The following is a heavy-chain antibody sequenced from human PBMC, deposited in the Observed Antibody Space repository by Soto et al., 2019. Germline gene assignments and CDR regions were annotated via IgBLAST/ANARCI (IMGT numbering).Heavy chain of an antibody. CDR3: ARQGIAVAGTYFGRPGGPEDFDY. CDR1: GFTFSSYS. J-gene: IGHJ4*02. V-gene: IGHV3-48*01. Sequence: PGGSLRLSCAASGFTFSSYSMNWVRQAPGKGLEWVSYISSSSSTIYYADSVKGRFTISRDNSKNTLYLQMNSLRAEDTAVYYCARQGIAVAGTYFGRPGGPEDFDYWGQGTLVTVSS. CDR2: ISSSSSTI. D-gene: IGHD6-19*01.